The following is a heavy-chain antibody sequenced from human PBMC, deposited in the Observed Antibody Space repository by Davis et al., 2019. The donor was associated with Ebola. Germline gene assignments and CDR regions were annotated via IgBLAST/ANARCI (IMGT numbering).Heavy chain of an antibody. D-gene: IGHD3-22*01. CDR1: GYTFTSYA. CDR3: ATRRNAMIAGEFDY. J-gene: IGHJ4*02. Sequence: ASVKVSCKASGYTFTSYAMHWVRQAPGQRLEWMGWINAGNGNTKYSQKFQGRVTITRDTSASTAYMELSSLRSEDTAVYYCATRRNAMIAGEFDYWGQGTLVTVSS. CDR2: INAGNGNT. V-gene: IGHV1-3*01.